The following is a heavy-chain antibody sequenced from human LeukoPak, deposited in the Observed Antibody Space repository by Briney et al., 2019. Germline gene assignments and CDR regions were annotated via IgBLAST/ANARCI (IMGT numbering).Heavy chain of an antibody. CDR2: IIPIFGTA. CDR1: GGTFSSYA. J-gene: IGHJ4*02. Sequence: SVKFSCKASGGTFSSYAISWVRQAPGQGLEWMGGIIPIFGTANYAQKFQGRVTITADESTSTAYMELSSLRSEDTAVYYCARDSSSKRGGPGDWGQGTLVTVSS. V-gene: IGHV1-69*13. D-gene: IGHD2-2*01. CDR3: ARDSSSKRGGPGD.